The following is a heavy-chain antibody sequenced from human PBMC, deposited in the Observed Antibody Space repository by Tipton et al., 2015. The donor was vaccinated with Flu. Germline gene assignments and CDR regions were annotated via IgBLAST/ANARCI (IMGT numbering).Heavy chain of an antibody. CDR3: ARISPHATVTNDAFDV. Sequence: LRLSCTVSGDSISRYSWSWIRQPAGKGLEWIGRIYTSGITRYNPSLKSRVTMSVDASENHFSLRLNSLTAADTAVYYCARISPHATVTNDAFDVWGQGTAVTVSS. D-gene: IGHD4-11*01. V-gene: IGHV4-4*07. CDR2: IYTSGIT. CDR1: GDSISRYS. J-gene: IGHJ3*01.